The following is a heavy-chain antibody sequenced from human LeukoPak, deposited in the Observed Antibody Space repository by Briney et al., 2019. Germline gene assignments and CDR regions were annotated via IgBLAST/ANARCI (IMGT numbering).Heavy chain of an antibody. CDR3: ARGPTISETGYFDY. CDR1: GGSFSTYY. CDR2: INHRGDT. D-gene: IGHD1-1*01. Sequence: PSETLSLTCAVYGGSFSTYYWRWIRQSPGKGLEWIAEINHRGDTNYNPSVKSRVTISVATSKNQFSLKVSPLTAADTAVYYCARGPTISETGYFDYWGQGTLVTVSS. J-gene: IGHJ4*03. V-gene: IGHV4-34*01.